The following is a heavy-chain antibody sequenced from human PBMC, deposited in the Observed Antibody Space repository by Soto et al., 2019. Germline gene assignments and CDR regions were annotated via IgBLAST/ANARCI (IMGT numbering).Heavy chain of an antibody. CDR1: GYSISSGYY. V-gene: IGHV4-38-2*01. J-gene: IGHJ5*02. Sequence: SETLSLTCAVSGYSISSGYYLVWIRQPPGKGLEWIGSIYHSGSTYYNPSLKSRVTISVDTSKNQFSLKLSSVTAADTAVYYCARTIVGATRGWFDPWGQGTLVTVSS. CDR2: IYHSGST. CDR3: ARTIVGATRGWFDP. D-gene: IGHD1-26*01.